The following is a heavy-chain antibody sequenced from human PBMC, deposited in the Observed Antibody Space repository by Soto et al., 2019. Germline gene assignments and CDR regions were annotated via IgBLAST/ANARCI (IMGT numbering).Heavy chain of an antibody. V-gene: IGHV1-18*01. D-gene: IGHD1-1*01. CDR1: GYTFTSYG. J-gene: IGHJ4*02. Sequence: QVHLVQSGAEVKKPGASVKVSCKASGYTFTSYGITWVRQAPGQGLEWMGWISAHNGNTDYAQKFQGRVIVARDTSTSTAYMELSCLRSDDTAVYYCARGRYGDYWGQGALVTVSS. CDR3: ARGRYGDY. CDR2: ISAHNGNT.